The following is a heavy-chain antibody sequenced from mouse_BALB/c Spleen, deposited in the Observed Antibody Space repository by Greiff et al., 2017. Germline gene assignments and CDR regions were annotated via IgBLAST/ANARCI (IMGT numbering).Heavy chain of an antibody. D-gene: IGHD2-4*01. CDR1: GFNIKDYY. CDR2: IDPENGNT. Sequence: EVQLQQSGAELVRPGALVKLSCKASGFNIKDYYMHWVKQRPEQGLEWIGWIDPENGNTIYDPKFQGKATLTVDNSSSTAYMELRSLTSEDSAVYYCARWEITTPFAYWGQGTLVTVSA. V-gene: IGHV14-1*02. J-gene: IGHJ3*01. CDR3: ARWEITTPFAY.